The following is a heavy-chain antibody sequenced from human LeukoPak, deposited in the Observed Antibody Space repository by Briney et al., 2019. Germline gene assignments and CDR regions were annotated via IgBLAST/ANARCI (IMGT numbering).Heavy chain of an antibody. CDR3: ARHASVDGNWPRPLDY. CDR1: GGSISSSPYY. V-gene: IGHV4-39*01. CDR2: IYYSGST. Sequence: SETLSLTCTVSGGSISSSPYYWGWIRQPPGKELEWIGNIYYSGSTYYNPSLKTRVTISVDTSKNQFSLKLTSVTAADTAVYYCARHASVDGNWPRPLDYWGQGSLVTVSS. D-gene: IGHD6-19*01. J-gene: IGHJ4*02.